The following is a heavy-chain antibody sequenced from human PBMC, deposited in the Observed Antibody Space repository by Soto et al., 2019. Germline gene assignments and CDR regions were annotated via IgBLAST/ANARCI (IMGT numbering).Heavy chain of an antibody. CDR3: TKSYGSGDFPPR. D-gene: IGHD3-10*01. CDR2: IKQDGSEK. Sequence: EVRLVESGGGLVQAGGSLRLSCAASGFGFSNYWMTWFRQAPGRGLEWVANIKQDGSEKYYVDSVKGRFVISRDNAKNSLFLQMDSLRAEDTAVYYCTKSYGSGDFPPRRGQGTLVTVSS. CDR1: GFGFSNYW. J-gene: IGHJ4*02. V-gene: IGHV3-7*02.